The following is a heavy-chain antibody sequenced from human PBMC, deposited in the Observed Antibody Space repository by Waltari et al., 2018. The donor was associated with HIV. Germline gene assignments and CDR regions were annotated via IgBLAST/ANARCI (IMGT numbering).Heavy chain of an antibody. J-gene: IGHJ4*02. V-gene: IGHV6-1*01. CDR3: ARDLALTNYCDY. Sequence: QVQLQQSGPGLVTPSQTLALTCAISGDSASSNSSACNWTSLSPPRGLESLGRTYDRSKWYIDYALSVRSRMTINADTSKNQFSLQRNSVTPEDTAVYYCARDLALTNYCDYWGQGTLVTVSS. CDR1: GDSASSNSSA. D-gene: IGHD7-27*01. CDR2: TYDRSKWYI.